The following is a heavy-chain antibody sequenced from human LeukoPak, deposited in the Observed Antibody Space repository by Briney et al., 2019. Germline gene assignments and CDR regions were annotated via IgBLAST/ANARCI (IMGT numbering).Heavy chain of an antibody. Sequence: GGSLRLSCAASGFTFSSYEMNWVRQAPGKGLEWVSYISSSGSTIYYADSVKGRFTISRDNAKNSLYLQMNSLRAEDTAVYYCAREYYGSGSDYWGQGTLVTVSP. V-gene: IGHV3-48*03. CDR2: ISSSGSTI. D-gene: IGHD3-10*01. J-gene: IGHJ4*02. CDR3: AREYYGSGSDY. CDR1: GFTFSSYE.